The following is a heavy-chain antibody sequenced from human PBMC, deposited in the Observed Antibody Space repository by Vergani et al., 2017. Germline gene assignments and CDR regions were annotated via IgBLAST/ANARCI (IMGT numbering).Heavy chain of an antibody. CDR3: AKSLGYDFWSGYYTGGWFDP. CDR1: GYTFTSYG. J-gene: IGHJ5*02. V-gene: IGHV1-18*04. CDR2: ISAYNGNT. Sequence: QVQLVQSGAEVKKPGASVKVSCKASGYTFTSYGISWVRQAPGQGLEWMGWISAYNGNTNDAQKRQGRVTMTTDASTSTAYMELRSLRSDDTAVYYCAKSLGYDFWSGYYTGGWFDPWSQGTLVTVYS. D-gene: IGHD3-3*01.